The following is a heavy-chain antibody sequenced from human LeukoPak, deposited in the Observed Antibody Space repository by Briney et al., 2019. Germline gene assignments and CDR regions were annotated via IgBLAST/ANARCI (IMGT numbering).Heavy chain of an antibody. D-gene: IGHD3-10*01. CDR1: GGSISTDY. Sequence: PSETLSLTCTVSGGSISTDYWTWIRRPAGKGLEWIGLIYTSGTTNYNPSLKSRVTMSLDTSKNQFSLKLTSVTAADTAVYYCASDFGYWGQGTLVTVSS. CDR2: IYTSGTT. J-gene: IGHJ4*02. CDR3: ASDFGY. V-gene: IGHV4-4*07.